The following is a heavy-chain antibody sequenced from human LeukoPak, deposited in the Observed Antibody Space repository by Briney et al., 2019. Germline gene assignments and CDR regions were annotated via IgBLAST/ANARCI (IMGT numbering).Heavy chain of an antibody. CDR2: ISYDGRNK. CDR3: ARAPLRSNVWSFDY. D-gene: IGHD3-3*01. J-gene: IGHJ4*02. V-gene: IGHV3-30*04. Sequence: GGSLRLSCAASEFTFSSFTMHWVRQAPGKGLEWVAGISYDGRNKKYADSVKGRFTISRDNSKNTLYLQMNSLRPDDTAVYYCARAPLRSNVWSFDYWGEGCLVTVSS. CDR1: EFTFSSFT.